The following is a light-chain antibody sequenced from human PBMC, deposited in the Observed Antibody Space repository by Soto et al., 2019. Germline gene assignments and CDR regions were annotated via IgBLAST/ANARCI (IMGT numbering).Light chain of an antibody. CDR3: QSYDSDNWV. CDR1: SGSIASNY. J-gene: IGLJ3*02. Sequence: FMLTQPHSVSESPGKTVTISCTRTSGSIASNYVQWYQQRPGSAPTTVIYEDSQRPSGVPDRFSGSIDSSSNSASLTISGLKTEDEADYYCQSYDSDNWVFGGGTKVTVL. V-gene: IGLV6-57*04. CDR2: EDS.